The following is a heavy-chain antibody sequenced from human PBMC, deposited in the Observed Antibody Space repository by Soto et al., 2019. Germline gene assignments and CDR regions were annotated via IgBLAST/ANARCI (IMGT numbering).Heavy chain of an antibody. CDR1: GFTFSDHY. Sequence: GGSLRLSCASSGFTFSDHYMSWIRRSPGKGLEFLSYISPRTTYKNYADSVKGRFTISRDNAKNSVYLQLNSLRAEDTAIYYCSRGGGGGLFDLWGQGTFVTVSS. CDR3: SRGGGGGLFDL. V-gene: IGHV3-11*06. CDR2: ISPRTTYK. J-gene: IGHJ4*02. D-gene: IGHD2-21*01.